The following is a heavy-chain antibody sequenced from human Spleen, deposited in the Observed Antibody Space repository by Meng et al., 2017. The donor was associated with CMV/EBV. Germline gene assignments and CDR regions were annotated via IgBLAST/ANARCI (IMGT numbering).Heavy chain of an antibody. CDR1: GGTFSRHT. CDR2: TIPILGLA. J-gene: IGHJ4*02. D-gene: IGHD4-23*01. V-gene: IGHV1-69*02. CDR3: ASPLTTVVTAGFGY. Sequence: VKVSCKASGGTFSRHTISWVRQAPGQGLEWMGRTIPILGLANYAQKFQGRVTITADKSTNTAYMELSSLRSEDTAVYYCASPLTTVVTAGFGYWGQGTLVTVSS.